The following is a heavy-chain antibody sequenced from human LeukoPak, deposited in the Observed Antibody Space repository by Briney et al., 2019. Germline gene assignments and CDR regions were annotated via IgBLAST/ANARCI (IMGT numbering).Heavy chain of an antibody. Sequence: ASVKVSCKASGYTFTSYGISWVRQAPGQGLEWMGWISAYNGNTNYAQKFQGRVTMTRNTSISTAYMELSSLRSEDTAVYYCARGRRVHSYGFNNWFDPWGQGTLVTVSS. V-gene: IGHV1-18*01. CDR3: ARGRRVHSYGFNNWFDP. CDR2: ISAYNGNT. CDR1: GYTFTSYG. D-gene: IGHD5-18*01. J-gene: IGHJ5*02.